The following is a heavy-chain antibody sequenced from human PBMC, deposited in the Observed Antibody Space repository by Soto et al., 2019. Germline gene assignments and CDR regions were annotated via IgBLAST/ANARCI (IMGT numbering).Heavy chain of an antibody. Sequence: SVKISCKASGASFSSYAFSWLRQAPGQGLEWMGGIVPHSGTSNYAQKFQGRVTITANESTTTAYMELSTLRSEDTAVYYCARDGSGSPYFFDYWGQGTPVTVSS. CDR3: ARDGSGSPYFFDY. D-gene: IGHD1-26*01. CDR2: IVPHSGTS. V-gene: IGHV1-69*13. J-gene: IGHJ4*02. CDR1: GASFSSYA.